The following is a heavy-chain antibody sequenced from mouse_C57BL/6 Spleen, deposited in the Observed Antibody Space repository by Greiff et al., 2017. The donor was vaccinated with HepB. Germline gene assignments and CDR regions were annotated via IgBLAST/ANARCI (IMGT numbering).Heavy chain of an antibody. CDR1: GFTFSSYG. J-gene: IGHJ3*01. V-gene: IGHV5-6*01. Sequence: EVQGVESGGDLVKPGGSLKLSCAASGFTFSSYGMSWVRQTPDQRLEWVATISSGGSDTYYPDRVKGRVTISRDKAKNPLYLQMSSLKSEDTAMYSCARRSTVVSPFAYWGQGTLVTVSA. CDR3: ARRSTVVSPFAY. D-gene: IGHD1-1*01. CDR2: ISSGGSDT.